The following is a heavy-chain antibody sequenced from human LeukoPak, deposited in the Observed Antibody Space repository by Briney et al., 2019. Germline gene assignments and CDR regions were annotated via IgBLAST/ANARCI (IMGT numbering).Heavy chain of an antibody. CDR2: ISGSGDTT. Sequence: GGSLRLSCAASGFPFSTYAMTWVRQAPGKGLEWVSAISGSGDTTYYADSVKGRFTISRDNSQNTLYLQMNSLRAEDTAIYYCARAARRTSCCGDFDYCGQGALVTVAS. CDR3: ARAARRTSCCGDFDY. D-gene: IGHD2-2*01. V-gene: IGHV3-23*01. J-gene: IGHJ4*02. CDR1: GFPFSTYA.